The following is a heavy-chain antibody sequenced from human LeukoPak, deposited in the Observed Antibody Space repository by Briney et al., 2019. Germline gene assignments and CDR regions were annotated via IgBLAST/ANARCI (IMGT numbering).Heavy chain of an antibody. V-gene: IGHV3-48*01. J-gene: IGHJ5*02. Sequence: GGSLRLSCAASGFIFSNYNMNWVRQAPGKGLEWVSYISSSSSTIYYADSVKGRFTISRDNSKNTLYLQMNSLRAEDTAVYYCARAKGIAAAGIGWFDPWGQGTLVTVSS. CDR2: ISSSSSTI. CDR3: ARAKGIAAAGIGWFDP. CDR1: GFIFSNYN. D-gene: IGHD6-13*01.